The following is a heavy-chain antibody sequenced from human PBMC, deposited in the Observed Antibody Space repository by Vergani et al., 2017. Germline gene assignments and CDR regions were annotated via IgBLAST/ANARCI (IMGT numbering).Heavy chain of an antibody. CDR1: GGSFSGYY. Sequence: QVQLQQWGAGLLKPSETLSLTCAASGGSFSGYYWSWIRQPPGKGLEWIGEINHSGSTNYNPSLKSRVTISVDTSKNQFSLKLSSVTAADTAVYYCARLKQLRAGYYYYYMDVWGKGTTVTVSS. J-gene: IGHJ6*03. V-gene: IGHV4-34*01. D-gene: IGHD5-12*01. CDR3: ARLKQLRAGYYYYYMDV. CDR2: INHSGST.